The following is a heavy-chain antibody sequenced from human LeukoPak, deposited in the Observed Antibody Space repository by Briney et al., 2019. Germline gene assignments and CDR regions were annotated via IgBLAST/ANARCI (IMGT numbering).Heavy chain of an antibody. CDR1: GGSISSYY. J-gene: IGHJ4*02. CDR3: ARAGNGSGSFMLASDY. CDR2: IYYSGST. V-gene: IGHV4-59*01. D-gene: IGHD3-10*01. Sequence: PSETLSLTCTVSGGSISSYYWSWIRQPPGKGLEWIGYIYYSGSTNYNPSLKSRVTISVDTSKNQFSLKLSSVTAADTAVYYCARAGNGSGSFMLASDYWGQGTLVTVSS.